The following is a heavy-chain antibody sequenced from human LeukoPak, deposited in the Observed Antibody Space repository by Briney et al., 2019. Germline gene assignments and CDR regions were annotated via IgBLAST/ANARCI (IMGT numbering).Heavy chain of an antibody. CDR2: ISYDGSTI. CDR1: GLTFSSYG. V-gene: IGHV3-30*18. J-gene: IGHJ4*02. CDR3: AKKGAVGIAAAAFDY. D-gene: IGHD6-13*01. Sequence: GGSLRLSCAASGLTFSSYGMHWVRQAPGKGLEWVAVISYDGSTIYYADSVKGRFTISRDNSKNTLYLQMNSLRAEDTAVYYCAKKGAVGIAAAAFDYWGQGTLVTVS.